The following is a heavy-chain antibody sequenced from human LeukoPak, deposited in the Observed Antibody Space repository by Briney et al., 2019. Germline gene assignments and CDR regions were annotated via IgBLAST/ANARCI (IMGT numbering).Heavy chain of an antibody. J-gene: IGHJ3*02. CDR3: ARELYCSGGSCHSRDAFDI. Sequence: PSETLSLTCAISGDSFSNSKWWSWVRQPPGKGLEWIGQIYHSGSTNYNPSLKSRVTISVDTSKNQFSLKLTSVTAADTAVYYCARELYCSGGSCHSRDAFDIWGQGTMVTVSS. V-gene: IGHV4-4*02. CDR1: GDSFSNSKW. CDR2: IYHSGST. D-gene: IGHD2-15*01.